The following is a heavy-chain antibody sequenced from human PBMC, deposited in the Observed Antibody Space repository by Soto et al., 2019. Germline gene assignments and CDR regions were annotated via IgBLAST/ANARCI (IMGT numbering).Heavy chain of an antibody. CDR3: ARDLHSGGKYWYFDI. Sequence: ASVKVSCKASGYTFTHYGITWVRQAPGQGLEWMGWINSFSGDTNYPQKLQGRLTMTTDTSTNTVYMELRNLRSDDTAVYYCARDLHSGGKYWYFDIWGRGTLVTVSS. V-gene: IGHV1-18*01. CDR2: INSFSGDT. CDR1: GYTFTHYG. D-gene: IGHD2-15*01. J-gene: IGHJ2*01.